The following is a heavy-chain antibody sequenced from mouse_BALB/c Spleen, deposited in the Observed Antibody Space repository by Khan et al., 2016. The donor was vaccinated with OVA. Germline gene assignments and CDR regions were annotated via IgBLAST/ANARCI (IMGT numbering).Heavy chain of an antibody. CDR2: ISTGGHYT. V-gene: IGHV5-9-3*01. J-gene: IGHJ4*01. CDR3: ARSLVDYHAMDY. D-gene: IGHD2-2*01. Sequence: EVELVESGGGLVKPGGSLKLSCSASGFTFSGFAMSWVRQTPEKRLECVATISTGGHYTFYPDSVKGRFTISRDNAKNTLHLKLSSLRSEDTAMYYCARSLVDYHAMDYWGQGTSVTVSS. CDR1: GFTFSGFA.